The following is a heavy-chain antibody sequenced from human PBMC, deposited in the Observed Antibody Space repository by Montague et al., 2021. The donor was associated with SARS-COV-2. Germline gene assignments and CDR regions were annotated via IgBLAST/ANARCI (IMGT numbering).Heavy chain of an antibody. CDR1: GGSITGYY. J-gene: IGHJ3*02. Sequence: SETLSLTCTVSGGSITGYYWSWLRRSPGKGLEWIAYIYDGGAVNYNPSLGSRVTISTDTSKNQLPLKVNSVTAADTAVYYCVRDHPYGGPRGAYDIWGQGTAVTVSS. V-gene: IGHV4-59*01. CDR3: VRDHPYGGPRGAYDI. D-gene: IGHD4-23*01. CDR2: IYDGGAV.